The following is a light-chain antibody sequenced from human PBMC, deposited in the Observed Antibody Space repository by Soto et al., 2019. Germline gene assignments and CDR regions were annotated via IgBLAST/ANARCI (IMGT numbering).Light chain of an antibody. CDR1: QSISDA. V-gene: IGKV3-15*01. CDR2: GAS. Sequence: EIVMTQSPATLSVSPGGRATLSCRASQSISDALAWYQQKPGQAPRLLIHGASTRATGFPGRFSGSGSGTEFTLTISSLQPDDFATYYCQQYYSLWTFGPGTKVDIK. J-gene: IGKJ1*01. CDR3: QQYYSLWT.